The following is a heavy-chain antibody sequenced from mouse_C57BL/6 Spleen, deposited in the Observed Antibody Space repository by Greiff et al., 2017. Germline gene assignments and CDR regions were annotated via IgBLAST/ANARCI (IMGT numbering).Heavy chain of an antibody. CDR2: ISYDGSN. CDR1: GYSITSGYY. Sequence: EVQRVESGPGLVKPSQSLSLTCSVTGYSITSGYYWNWIRQFPGNKLEWMGYISYDGSNNYNPSLKNRISITRDTSKNQFFLKLNSVTTEDTATYYCARGDYDDDMDYWGQGTSVTVSS. D-gene: IGHD2-4*01. CDR3: ARGDYDDDMDY. V-gene: IGHV3-6*01. J-gene: IGHJ4*01.